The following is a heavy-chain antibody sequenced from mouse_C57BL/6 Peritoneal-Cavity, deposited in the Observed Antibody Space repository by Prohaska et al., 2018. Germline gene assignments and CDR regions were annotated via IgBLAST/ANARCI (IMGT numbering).Heavy chain of an antibody. D-gene: IGHD2-1*01. CDR2: INSDVSAI. J-gene: IGHJ1*03. Sequence: EVQLLETGGGLVQPGGSRGLSCEGSGFTFSGFWMSWVRQTPGKTLDWIGDINSDVSAINYAPSIKDRFTIFRDNDKSTLYLQMSNARSEDTATYFCMRYGNYWYFDVWGTGTTVTVSS. CDR1: GFTFSGFW. CDR3: MRYGNYWYFDV. V-gene: IGHV11-2*01.